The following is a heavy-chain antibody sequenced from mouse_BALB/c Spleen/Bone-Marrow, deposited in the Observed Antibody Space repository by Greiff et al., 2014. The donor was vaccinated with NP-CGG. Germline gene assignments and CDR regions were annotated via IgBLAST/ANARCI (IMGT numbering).Heavy chain of an antibody. CDR3: ARSTGLRRGFAY. V-gene: IGHV1-7*01. J-gene: IGHJ3*01. Sequence: VKLVESGAELAKPGASVKMSCKASGYTFTSYWMHWVKQRPGQGLEWIGYINPSTGYTEYNQKFKDKATLTADKSSSTAYMQLSSLTSEDSAVYYCARSTGLRRGFAYWGQGTLVTVSA. CDR2: INPSTGYT. D-gene: IGHD2-4*01. CDR1: GYTFTSYW.